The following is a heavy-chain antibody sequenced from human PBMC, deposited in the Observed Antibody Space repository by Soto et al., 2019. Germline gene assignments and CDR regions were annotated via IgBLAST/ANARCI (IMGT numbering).Heavy chain of an antibody. D-gene: IGHD6-19*01. Sequence: QVQLVQSGAEVKKPGSSVKVSCKASGGTFSSYTISWVRQAPGQGLEWMGRIIPILGIANYAQKFQGRVTXTXDXXTSTAYMELSSLRSEDTAVYYCAREGEGGWYRFTYWGQGTMVTVSS. CDR2: IIPILGIA. CDR1: GGTFSSYT. J-gene: IGHJ4*02. V-gene: IGHV1-69*08. CDR3: AREGEGGWYRFTY.